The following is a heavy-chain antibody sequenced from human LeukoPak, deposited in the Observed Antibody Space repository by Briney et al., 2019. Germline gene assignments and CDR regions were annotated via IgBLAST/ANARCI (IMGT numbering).Heavy chain of an antibody. CDR3: AKDQYSGYGAYYFDY. V-gene: IGHV3-23*01. D-gene: IGHD5-12*01. Sequence: PGGSQRLSCAASGFTFSSYAMSWVRQAPGKGLEWVSAISGSGGSTYYADSVKGRFTISRDNSKNTLYLQMNSLRAEDTAVYYCAKDQYSGYGAYYFDYWGQGTLVTVSS. CDR2: ISGSGGST. J-gene: IGHJ4*02. CDR1: GFTFSSYA.